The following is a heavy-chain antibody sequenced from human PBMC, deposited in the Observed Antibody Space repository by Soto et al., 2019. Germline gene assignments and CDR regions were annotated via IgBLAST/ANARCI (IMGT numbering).Heavy chain of an antibody. D-gene: IGHD2-21*02. CDR1: GYNFIDYG. V-gene: IGHV1-18*01. J-gene: IGHJ5*02. CDR3: TRDRRRVPTAS. Sequence: QVQLVQSGAEVKKPGASVKVSCKASGYNFIDYGITWVRQAPGQGLEWMGWSSAFNGNTNYGQKLQGRVTMTTDTSTSTAYMELRSLRSDDTAVYYCTRDRRRVPTASWGQGTLVTVSS. CDR2: SSAFNGNT.